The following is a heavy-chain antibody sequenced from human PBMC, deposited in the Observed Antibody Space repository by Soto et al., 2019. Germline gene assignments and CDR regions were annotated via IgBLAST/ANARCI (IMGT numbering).Heavy chain of an antibody. V-gene: IGHV1-3*01. J-gene: IGHJ6*02. CDR1: GYTFTSYA. CDR3: ARYGWVSSGYYYDYYGMDV. CDR2: INAGNGNT. Sequence: QVQLVQSGAEVKKPGASVKVSCKASGYTFTSYAMHWVRQAPGQRLEWMGWINAGNGNTKYSQKFQGRVTITRDTSASTAYMELSSLRSEDTAVYYCARYGWVSSGYYYDYYGMDVWGQGTTVTVSS. D-gene: IGHD3-22*01.